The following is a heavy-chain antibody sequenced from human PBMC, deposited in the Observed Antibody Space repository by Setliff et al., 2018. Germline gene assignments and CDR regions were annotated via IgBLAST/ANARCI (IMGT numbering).Heavy chain of an antibody. CDR2: INPHGSEK. CDR3: ARDLGAIFRYGLDV. Sequence: LRLSCAASAFTFSSYWLNWVRQAPGKGLEWVASINPHGSEKYYADSVKGRFTISRDRAKNSLYLQMNSLRAEDTAVYYCARDLGAIFRYGLDVWGQGTTVTVSS. CDR1: AFTFSSYW. V-gene: IGHV3-7*01. J-gene: IGHJ6*02. D-gene: IGHD3-16*01.